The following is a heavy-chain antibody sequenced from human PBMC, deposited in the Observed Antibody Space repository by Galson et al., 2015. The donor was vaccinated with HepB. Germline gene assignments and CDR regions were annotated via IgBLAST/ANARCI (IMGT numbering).Heavy chain of an antibody. CDR2: ISYDGSNK. Sequence: SLRLSCAASGFTFSSYGMHWVRQAPGKGLEWVAVISYDGSNKYYADSVKGRFTISRDNSKNTLYLQMNSLRAEDTAVYYCAKDWGQYNWNYRFDYWGQGTLVTVSS. CDR1: GFTFSSYG. CDR3: AKDWGQYNWNYRFDY. J-gene: IGHJ4*02. V-gene: IGHV3-30*18. D-gene: IGHD1-7*01.